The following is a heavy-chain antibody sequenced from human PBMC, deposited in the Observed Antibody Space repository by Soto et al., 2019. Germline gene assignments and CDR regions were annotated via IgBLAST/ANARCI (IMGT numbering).Heavy chain of an antibody. J-gene: IGHJ4*02. CDR2: VHYSGST. CDR3: ARVSGSGYDY. V-gene: IGHV4-59*01. Sequence: SETLSLTCTVSGGSISSYYWSWIRQPPGKGLEWIGYVHYSGSTNYNPSLKSRVTISADTSKNQFSLKLNSVTAADTAVFYCARVSGSGYDYWGQGTLVTVSS. D-gene: IGHD3-10*01. CDR1: GGSISSYY.